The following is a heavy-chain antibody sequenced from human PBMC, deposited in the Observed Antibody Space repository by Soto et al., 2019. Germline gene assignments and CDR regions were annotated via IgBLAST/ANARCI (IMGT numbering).Heavy chain of an antibody. CDR1: GYTFITYG. D-gene: IGHD3-22*01. V-gene: IGHV1-18*01. CDR3: ARGPTDYYDNSANYFLDY. CDR2: NSTYNGNT. J-gene: IGHJ4*02. Sequence: QVQLVQSGAEVKKPGASVKVSCKASGYTFITYGVSWVRQAPGQGLDWLGWNSTYNGNTRYAERLQGRVTMTTDTTTNTAYMELRNLRSDDTAVYYCARGPTDYYDNSANYFLDYWGQGTLVTVSS.